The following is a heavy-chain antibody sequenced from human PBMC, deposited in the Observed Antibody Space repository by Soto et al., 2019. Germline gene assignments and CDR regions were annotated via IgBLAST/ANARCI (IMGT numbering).Heavy chain of an antibody. CDR3: AHFTGPTDVGV. Sequence: QITLKESGPPLVKPTQTLTLTCTFSGFSLSTSGVGVGWIRQPPGKALEWLALIYWDDDKRYSPSLKSRLTITKDTAKHQVVLTMTNMDPVDTATYYCAHFTGPTDVGVWGQGATVTVSS. J-gene: IGHJ6*02. CDR1: GFSLSTSGVG. V-gene: IGHV2-5*02. CDR2: IYWDDDK. D-gene: IGHD4-17*01.